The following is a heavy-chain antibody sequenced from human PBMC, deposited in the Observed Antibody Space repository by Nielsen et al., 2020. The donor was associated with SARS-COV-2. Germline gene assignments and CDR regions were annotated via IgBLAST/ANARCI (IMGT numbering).Heavy chain of an antibody. J-gene: IGHJ4*02. CDR1: GGSIGTYF. Sequence: SATLSLTCNVSGGSIGTYFWNWIRQSPGKGLEWIGHIYYSGSTKYNPSLKSRVTISLDTSKNQFSLNLRSVTAADTAVYYCARGGAVIIAPRFDYWGQGSLVTVSS. CDR2: IYYSGST. CDR3: ARGGAVIIAPRFDY. V-gene: IGHV4-59*01. D-gene: IGHD3-3*01.